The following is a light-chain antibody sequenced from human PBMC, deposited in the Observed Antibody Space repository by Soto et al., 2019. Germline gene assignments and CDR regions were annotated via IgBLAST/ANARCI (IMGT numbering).Light chain of an antibody. CDR2: DVT. V-gene: IGLV2-11*01. Sequence: QSALTQPRSVSGSPGQSVTISCTGTSSDVGGYKYVSWYQQHPGKAPNLMIYDVTKRPLGVPDRLSGSKSGNTASLIISGLQAEDEADYYCCSYAGSDFYVFGTGTKLTVL. J-gene: IGLJ1*01. CDR1: SSDVGGYKY. CDR3: CSYAGSDFYV.